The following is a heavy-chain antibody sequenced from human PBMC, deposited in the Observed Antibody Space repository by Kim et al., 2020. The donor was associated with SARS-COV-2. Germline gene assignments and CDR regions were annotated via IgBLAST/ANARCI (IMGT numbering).Heavy chain of an antibody. CDR1: GFTVSSNY. D-gene: IGHD3-22*01. V-gene: IGHV3-66*01. CDR2: IYSGGST. Sequence: GGSLRLSCAASGFTVSSNYMSWVRQAPGKGLEWVSVIYSGGSTYYADSVKGRFTISRDNSKNTLYLQMNSLRAEDTAVYYCARDRVDSSGYSGLLDYWGQGTLVTVSS. CDR3: ARDRVDSSGYSGLLDY. J-gene: IGHJ4*02.